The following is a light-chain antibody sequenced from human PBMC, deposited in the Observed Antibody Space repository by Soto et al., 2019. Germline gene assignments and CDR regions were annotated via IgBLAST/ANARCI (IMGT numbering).Light chain of an antibody. Sequence: DIQMTQPPSSLSASVGDRVTITCRASQSIGSNLHWYQQKPGKAPKLLIYAASSLQSGVPPRFSDSGSGTDFTLTISSLQPEDFATYYCQQSYSTPLTFGGGTKVEIK. V-gene: IGKV1-39*01. J-gene: IGKJ4*01. CDR3: QQSYSTPLT. CDR2: AAS. CDR1: QSIGSN.